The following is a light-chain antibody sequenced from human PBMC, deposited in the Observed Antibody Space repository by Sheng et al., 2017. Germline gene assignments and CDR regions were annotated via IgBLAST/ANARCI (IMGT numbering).Light chain of an antibody. CDR1: QSVSSSY. CDR2: GAS. Sequence: EIVLTQSPGTLSLSPGERATLSCRASQSVSSSYLAWYQQKPGQAPRLLIYGASNRATGIPDRFSASGSGTDFTLTISSQQSEDFAVYYCQQYSNWPRTFGQGTKLEI. CDR3: QQYSNWPRT. V-gene: IGKV3-20*01. J-gene: IGKJ2*01.